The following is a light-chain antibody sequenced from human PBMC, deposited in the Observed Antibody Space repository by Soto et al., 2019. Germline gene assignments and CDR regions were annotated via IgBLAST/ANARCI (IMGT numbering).Light chain of an antibody. J-gene: IGLJ1*01. CDR2: DVS. V-gene: IGLV2-14*01. CDR1: SSDVGGYNY. CDR3: SSYTSSSTPYV. Sequence: SALTQPASVSGSPGQSITISCTGTSSDVGGYNYVSWYQQHPGKAPKLMIYDVSNQPSGVSNRFSGSKSGNTASLSISGLQAEDEADYCCSSYTSSSTPYVFGTGTKLTVL.